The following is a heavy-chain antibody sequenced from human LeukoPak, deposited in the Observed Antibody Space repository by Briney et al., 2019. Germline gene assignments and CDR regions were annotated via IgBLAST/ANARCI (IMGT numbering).Heavy chain of an antibody. CDR3: TRDQTPYY. CDR1: GFTFCDYA. V-gene: IGHV3-49*04. Sequence: PGGSLRLSCTASGFTFCDYAMTWVRQAPGKGLEWVDFIASETYGGTAEYAASVKGRFTISRDDSKSIAYLQMNSLKTEDTAVYYCTRDQTPYYWGQGTLVTVSS. CDR2: IASETYGGTA. J-gene: IGHJ4*02.